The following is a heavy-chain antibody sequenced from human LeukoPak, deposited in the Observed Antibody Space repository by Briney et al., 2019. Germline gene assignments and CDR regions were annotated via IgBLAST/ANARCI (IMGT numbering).Heavy chain of an antibody. CDR1: GFTFSNYW. J-gene: IGHJ6*03. CDR2: ISTSSSYI. V-gene: IGHV3-21*01. Sequence: GGSLRLSCAASGFTFSNYWMNSVRQAPGKGLGWVPSISTSSSYIYYADSVKGRFTISRDNATNSLYLQMNSLRAEDTAVYYCARVGNFDWLLIAYMDVWGKGTTVTISS. D-gene: IGHD3-9*01. CDR3: ARVGNFDWLLIAYMDV.